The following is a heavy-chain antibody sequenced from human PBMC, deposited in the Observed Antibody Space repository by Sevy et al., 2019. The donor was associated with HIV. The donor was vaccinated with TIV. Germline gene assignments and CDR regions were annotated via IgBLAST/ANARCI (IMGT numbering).Heavy chain of an antibody. D-gene: IGHD3-22*01. J-gene: IGHJ4*02. Sequence: SETLSLTCSVSGVSISNGGNYWVWVRQHPGQGLEWIGSIFYSGATFYNPSLEGRISISVDTYENLLTLRLSSVTAEDTAVYVFAIIFLERFYYNAGGYYRNWGQGTQVTVSS. CDR1: GVSISNGGNY. CDR2: IFYSGAT. V-gene: IGHV4-31*02. CDR3: AIIFLERFYYNAGGYYRN.